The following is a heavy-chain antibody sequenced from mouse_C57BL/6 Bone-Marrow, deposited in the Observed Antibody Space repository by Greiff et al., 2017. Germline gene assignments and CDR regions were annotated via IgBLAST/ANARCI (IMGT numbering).Heavy chain of an antibody. Sequence: EVKLMESGPGLVKPSQSLSLTCSVTGYSITSGYYWNWIRQFPGNKLEWMGYISYDGSNNYNPSLKNPTSLTPYTSKNTFFLKLNSVTTEDTATDYCARGDYGSSPYWYFDVWGTGTTVTVSS. CDR3: ARGDYGSSPYWYFDV. CDR2: ISYDGSN. CDR1: GYSITSGYY. D-gene: IGHD1-1*01. J-gene: IGHJ1*03. V-gene: IGHV3-6*01.